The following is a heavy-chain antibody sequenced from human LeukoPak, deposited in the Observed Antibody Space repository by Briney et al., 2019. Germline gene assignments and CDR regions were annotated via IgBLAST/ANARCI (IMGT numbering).Heavy chain of an antibody. J-gene: IGHJ4*02. CDR3: ATENGNVTMVTTFGY. D-gene: IGHD4-17*01. CDR2: IIPILAIA. Sequence: GVSGKVACNAAGGSFSSSPISWVRHAPGRGLEWMGRIIPILAIANYAPKFQGRVTITADKSTTTAYMELISLRSEDTAVYYCATENGNVTMVTTFGYWGQGTLVTVSS. CDR1: GGSFSSSP. V-gene: IGHV1-69*04.